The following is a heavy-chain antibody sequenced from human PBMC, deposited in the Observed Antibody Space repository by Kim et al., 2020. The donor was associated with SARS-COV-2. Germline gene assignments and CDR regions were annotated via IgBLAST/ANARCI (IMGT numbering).Heavy chain of an antibody. D-gene: IGHD3-10*01. CDR3: ARDLQYYYGSGLLYYGMDV. Sequence: GGSLRLSCAASGFTFSSYSMNWVRQAPGKGLEWVSSISSSSSYIYYADSVKGRFTISRDNAKNSLYLQMNSLRAEDTAVYYCARDLQYYYGSGLLYYGMDVWGQGTTVTVSS. CDR2: ISSSSSYI. CDR1: GFTFSSYS. V-gene: IGHV3-21*01. J-gene: IGHJ6*02.